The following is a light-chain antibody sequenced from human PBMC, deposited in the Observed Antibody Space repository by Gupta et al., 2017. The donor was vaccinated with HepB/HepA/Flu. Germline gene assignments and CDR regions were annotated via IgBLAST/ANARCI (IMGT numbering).Light chain of an antibody. CDR3: IQAVQTPHT. CDR2: WAS. J-gene: IGKJ2*01. CDR1: QSRLHRTVIHQ. Sequence: DIVMTLSLLSLPVTPGEPASISCRPSQSRLHRTVIHQLDWYLQKPGQSPQLLIFWASHLASGVPDRFSGSGSGTDFTLTISRVEAEDVGDYYCIQAVQTPHTSGRGTKLEI. V-gene: IGKV2-28*01.